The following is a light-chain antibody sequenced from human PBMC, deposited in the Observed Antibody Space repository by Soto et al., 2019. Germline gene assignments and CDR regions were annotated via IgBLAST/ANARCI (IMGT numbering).Light chain of an antibody. CDR3: QQRHNWRDT. J-gene: IGKJ5*01. CDR2: GAS. V-gene: IGKV3-15*01. CDR1: QSVSSK. Sequence: EIVNPQSRGTLSVSPGEGATLSCRASQSVSSKLAWYRQKPGQAPWLLIYGASTRATGIPARFSGSGSGTEFTLAISSLQSEDFAVYYCQQRHNWRDTFGQGTRLEIK.